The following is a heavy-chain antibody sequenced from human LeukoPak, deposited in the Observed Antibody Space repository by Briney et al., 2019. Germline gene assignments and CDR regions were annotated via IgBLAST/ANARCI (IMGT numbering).Heavy chain of an antibody. J-gene: IGHJ5*02. CDR2: ISWNSGSI. D-gene: IGHD4-17*01. Sequence: GGALRLSCAASGFTFDDYAMRWVRQAPGKGLEWVSGISWNSGSIGYADSVKGRFTISRDNAKNSLYLQMNGLRAEDTALYYCAKGDYGASGFDPWGQGTLVTVSS. V-gene: IGHV3-9*01. CDR3: AKGDYGASGFDP. CDR1: GFTFDDYA.